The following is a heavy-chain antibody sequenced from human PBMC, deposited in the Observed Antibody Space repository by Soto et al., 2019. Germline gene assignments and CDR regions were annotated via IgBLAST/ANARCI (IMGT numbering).Heavy chain of an antibody. CDR3: ARALRLRYFDGSYLDY. D-gene: IGHD3-9*01. Sequence: SLILCYVASGVTFSSYATHWSRQAPGKGLEWVAVISYDGSNTYYAYSVKGRFTISRDNSKNTLYLQMNSLRAEYTAVYYCARALRLRYFDGSYLDYWRQGTLVTVSS. J-gene: IGHJ4*02. CDR2: ISYDGSNT. V-gene: IGHV3-30-3*01. CDR1: GVTFSSYA.